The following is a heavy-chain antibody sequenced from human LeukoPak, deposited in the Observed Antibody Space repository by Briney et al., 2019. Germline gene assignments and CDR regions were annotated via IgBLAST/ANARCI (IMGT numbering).Heavy chain of an antibody. D-gene: IGHD6-19*01. CDR2: IYYSGST. J-gene: IGHJ3*02. V-gene: IGHV4-59*12. Sequence: SETLSLTCTVSGGSISSYYWSWIRQPPGKGLEWIGSIYYSGSTYYNPSLKSRVTISVDTSKKQFSLKLSSVTAADTAVYYCARDISSGWYFNAFDIWGQGTMVTVSS. CDR1: GGSISSYY. CDR3: ARDISSGWYFNAFDI.